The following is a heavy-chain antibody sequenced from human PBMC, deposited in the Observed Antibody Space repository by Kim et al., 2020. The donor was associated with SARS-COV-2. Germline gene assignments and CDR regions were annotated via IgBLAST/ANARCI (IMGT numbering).Heavy chain of an antibody. CDR2: ISYSGST. CDR1: GDSITSSD. V-gene: IGHV4-59*08. J-gene: IGHJ6*03. CDR3: ARLGRLLQITTFRDHYYMDV. Sequence: SETLSLTCTVSGDSITSSDWGWIRQTPGKGLEWIGYISYSGSTNYSPSLKSRVTILVDISKNHFSLKLISLTAADTAIYYCARLGRLLQITTFRDHYYMDVGGKGTTVTVSS. D-gene: IGHD1-1*01.